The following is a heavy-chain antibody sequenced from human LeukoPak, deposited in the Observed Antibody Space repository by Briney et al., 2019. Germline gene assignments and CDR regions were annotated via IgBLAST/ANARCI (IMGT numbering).Heavy chain of an antibody. Sequence: SETLSPTCTVSGGSISSYYWSWIRQPPGKGLEWIGYIYYSGSTNYNPSLKSRVTISVDTSKNQFSLKLSSVTAADTAVYYCARDPGYSSSWYYHPTYYYYGMDVWGQGTTVTVSS. J-gene: IGHJ6*02. CDR3: ARDPGYSSSWYYHPTYYYYGMDV. CDR1: GGSISSYY. D-gene: IGHD6-13*01. V-gene: IGHV4-59*01. CDR2: IYYSGST.